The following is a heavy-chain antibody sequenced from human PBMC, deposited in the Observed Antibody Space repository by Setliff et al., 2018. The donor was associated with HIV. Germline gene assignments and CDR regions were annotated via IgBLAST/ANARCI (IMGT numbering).Heavy chain of an antibody. J-gene: IGHJ5*02. CDR3: AKGVKWLDP. V-gene: IGHV3-13*01. D-gene: IGHD3-16*01. Sequence: GGSLRLSCAASGFTFSSYDMFWVRQIAGKGLEWVSAIGTAADTFYPASVKGRFIISRENAKNSLYLQMHSLRVEDTAAYYCAKGVKWLDPWGQGILVTVSS. CDR1: GFTFSSYD. CDR2: IGTAADT.